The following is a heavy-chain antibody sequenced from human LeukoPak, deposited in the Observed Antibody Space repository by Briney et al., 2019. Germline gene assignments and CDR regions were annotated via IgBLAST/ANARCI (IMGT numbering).Heavy chain of an antibody. J-gene: IGHJ4*02. CDR1: GYTFTSYG. Sequence: ASVKVSCKATGYTFTSYGISWVRQAPGQGLEWMGWISAYNGNTNYAQKLQGRVTMTTDTSTSTAYMELRSLRSDDTAVYYCARARGYYDSSGYCIDYWGQGTLVTVSS. CDR3: ARARGYYDSSGYCIDY. CDR2: ISAYNGNT. V-gene: IGHV1-18*01. D-gene: IGHD3-22*01.